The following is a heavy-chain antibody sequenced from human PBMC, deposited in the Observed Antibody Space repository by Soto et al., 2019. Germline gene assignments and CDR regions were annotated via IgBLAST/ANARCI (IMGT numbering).Heavy chain of an antibody. Sequence: PGGSLRLSCEASGFTFASYALTWVRQAPGSGLEWVSAVSGNGGSTYYADSVKGRFAISRDNSKNTLYLQMNSLRAEDTAVYYCAKGLYGDYTSLDYWGQGTLVTVSS. V-gene: IGHV3-23*01. CDR1: GFTFASYA. CDR2: VSGNGGST. D-gene: IGHD4-17*01. CDR3: AKGLYGDYTSLDY. J-gene: IGHJ4*02.